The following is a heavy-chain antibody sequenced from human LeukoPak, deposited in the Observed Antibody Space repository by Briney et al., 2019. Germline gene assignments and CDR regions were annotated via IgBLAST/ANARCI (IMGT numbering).Heavy chain of an antibody. Sequence: TSQTLSLTCTVSGGSISSAEYYWSWIRQPPGKGLEWIGNIYYRGSPYYNPSLKSRVTISVDTSKNQLSLRLSSVTAADTAVYYCARITVAGTLTHDYWGQGTLVTVSS. D-gene: IGHD6-19*01. V-gene: IGHV4-30-4*01. CDR1: GGSISSAEYY. CDR3: ARITVAGTLTHDY. J-gene: IGHJ4*02. CDR2: IYYRGSP.